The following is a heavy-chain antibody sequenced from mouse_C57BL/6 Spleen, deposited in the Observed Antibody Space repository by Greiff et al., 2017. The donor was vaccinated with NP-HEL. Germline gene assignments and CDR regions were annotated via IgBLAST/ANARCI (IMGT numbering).Heavy chain of an antibody. Sequence: QVQLQQSGAELVKPGASVKISCKASGYAFSSYWMNWVKQRPGKGLEWIGQIYPGDGDTNYNGKFKGKATLTADKSSSTAYMQRSSLTSEDSAVYFCARSRDDYDLPYYAMDYWGQGTSVTVSS. CDR2: IYPGDGDT. J-gene: IGHJ4*01. CDR1: GYAFSSYW. V-gene: IGHV1-80*01. D-gene: IGHD2-4*01. CDR3: ARSRDDYDLPYYAMDY.